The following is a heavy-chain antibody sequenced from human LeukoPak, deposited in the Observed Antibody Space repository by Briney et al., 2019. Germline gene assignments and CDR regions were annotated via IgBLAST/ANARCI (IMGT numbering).Heavy chain of an antibody. CDR1: GYTFTSYG. V-gene: IGHV1-18*01. J-gene: IGHJ3*02. D-gene: IGHD6-13*01. CDR2: ISAYNGNT. CDR3: AGYLGYSSSLGAFDI. Sequence: ASVKVSCKASGYTFTSYGISWVRQAPGQGLEWMGWISAYNGNTNYAQKLQGRVTMTTDTSTSTAYMELRSLRSDDTAVYYCAGYLGYSSSLGAFDIWGQGTMVTVSS.